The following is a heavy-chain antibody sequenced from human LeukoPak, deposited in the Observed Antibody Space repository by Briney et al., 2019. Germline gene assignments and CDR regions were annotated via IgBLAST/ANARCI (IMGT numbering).Heavy chain of an antibody. CDR2: IYYSGST. CDR1: GDSISSSISY. D-gene: IGHD5-18*01. CDR3: ARNHTHEGYGYYFDY. Sequence: PSETLSLTCTVSGDSISSSISYWGWIRQPPGKGLEWIGSIYYSGSTHYNPSLKSRVIISVDTSKNQFSLKLISVTAADTAVYYCARNHTHEGYGYYFDYWGQGPLITVSS. J-gene: IGHJ4*02. V-gene: IGHV4-39*01.